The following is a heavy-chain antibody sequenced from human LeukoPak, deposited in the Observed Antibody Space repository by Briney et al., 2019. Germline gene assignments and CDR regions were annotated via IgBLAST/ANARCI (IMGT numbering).Heavy chain of an antibody. CDR1: GFTFSSYA. D-gene: IGHD1-26*01. J-gene: IGHJ4*02. CDR3: ASGDSGTYYTDY. CDR2: ISYDGSNK. Sequence: GGSLRLSCAASGFTFSSYAMHWVRQAPGKGLEWVAVISYDGSNKYYADSVKGRFTISRDNAKNSLYLQINSLRAADTAVYYCASGDSGTYYTDYWGQGTLVTVSS. V-gene: IGHV3-30-3*01.